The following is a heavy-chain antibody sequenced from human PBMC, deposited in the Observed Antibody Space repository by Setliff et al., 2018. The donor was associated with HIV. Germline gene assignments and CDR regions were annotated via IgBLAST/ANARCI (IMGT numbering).Heavy chain of an antibody. Sequence: SETLSLTCTVSGDSISSYSWNWIRQSPGGGLEWIGFIFSSGSTKYNPSLQSRVTMSIDTSKNQFSLRLTSVTAADTAVYYCARDRGYDLDYFDYWGQGTLVTVSS. CDR2: IFSSGST. CDR1: GDSISSYS. V-gene: IGHV4-4*09. J-gene: IGHJ4*02. CDR3: ARDRGYDLDYFDY. D-gene: IGHD5-12*01.